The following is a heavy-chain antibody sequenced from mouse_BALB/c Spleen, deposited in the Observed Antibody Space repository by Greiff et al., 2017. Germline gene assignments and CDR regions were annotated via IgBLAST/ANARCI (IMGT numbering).Heavy chain of an antibody. J-gene: IGHJ2*01. CDR1: GFTFSDYG. Sequence: EVQVVESGGGLVQPGGSRKLSCAASGFTFSDYGMAWVRQAPGKGPEWVAFISNLAYSIYYADTVTGRFTISRENAKNTLYLEMSSLRSEDTAMYYCARDPYGYDGFYYFDYWGQGTTLTVSS. CDR3: ARDPYGYDGFYYFDY. CDR2: ISNLAYSI. D-gene: IGHD2-2*01. V-gene: IGHV5-15*02.